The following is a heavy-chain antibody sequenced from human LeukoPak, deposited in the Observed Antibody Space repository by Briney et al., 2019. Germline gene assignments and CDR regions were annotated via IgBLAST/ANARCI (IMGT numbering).Heavy chain of an antibody. J-gene: IGHJ4*02. CDR1: GGSFSGYY. CDR3: AGVHGSGSFFDY. CDR2: IYHSGST. D-gene: IGHD3-10*01. Sequence: SETLSLTCAVYGGSFSGYYWSWIRQPPGKGLEWIGEIYHSGSTNYNPSLKSRVTISVDKSKNQFSLKLSSVTAADTAVYYCAGVHGSGSFFDYWGQGTLVTVSS. V-gene: IGHV4-34*01.